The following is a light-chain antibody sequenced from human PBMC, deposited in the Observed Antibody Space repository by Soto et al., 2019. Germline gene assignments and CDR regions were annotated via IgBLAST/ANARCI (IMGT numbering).Light chain of an antibody. J-gene: IGKJ4*01. V-gene: IGKV1-33*01. Sequence: DIQMTQSPSSLSASVGARITITCQASQDIRNHLNWYQQKPGKAPTILIYDASNFEAGVPSRFGGSGSGTDFTFTISSLQPEDIGTYYCQQYLNVLSFGGGTKVEIK. CDR2: DAS. CDR3: QQYLNVLS. CDR1: QDIRNH.